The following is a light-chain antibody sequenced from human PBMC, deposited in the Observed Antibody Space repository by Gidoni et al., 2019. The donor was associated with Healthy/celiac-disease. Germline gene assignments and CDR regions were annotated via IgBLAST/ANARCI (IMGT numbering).Light chain of an antibody. J-gene: IGKJ4*01. CDR2: DAS. CDR3: QQRSNWPPIT. CDR1: QSVSSY. V-gene: IGKV3-11*01. Sequence: IVLTQSPATLSLSPGERATLSCRASQSVSSYLAWYQQKPGQAPRLLIYDASNRATGIPARFSGSGSGTDFTLTISSLEPEDFAVYYCQQRSNWPPITFGGGTKVEI.